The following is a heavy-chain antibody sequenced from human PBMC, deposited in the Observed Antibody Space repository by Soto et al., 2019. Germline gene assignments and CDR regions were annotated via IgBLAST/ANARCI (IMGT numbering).Heavy chain of an antibody. CDR1: GYTFSGYY. CDR3: ARVSNCSSTSCYAPGTTADYYGMDV. J-gene: IGHJ6*02. Sequence: ASVKVSCKASGYTFSGYYMHWVRQAPGQGLEWMGWINPNSGGTNYAQKFQGWVTMTRDTSISTAYMELSRLRSDDTAVYYCARVSNCSSTSCYAPGTTADYYGMDVWGQGTTVTVSS. D-gene: IGHD2-2*01. V-gene: IGHV1-2*04. CDR2: INPNSGGT.